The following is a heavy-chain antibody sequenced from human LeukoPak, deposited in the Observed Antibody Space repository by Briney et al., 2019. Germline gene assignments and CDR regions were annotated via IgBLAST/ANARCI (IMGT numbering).Heavy chain of an antibody. D-gene: IGHD5-18*01. Sequence: SVKVSCKASGGTFSSYAISWVRQAPGQGLEWMGGIIPIFGTANYAQKFQGRVTITADESTSTAYMELSSLRSEDTAVYYCARLTGGYSYGQNDYWSQGTLVTVSS. CDR2: IIPIFGTA. V-gene: IGHV1-69*13. CDR3: ARLTGGYSYGQNDY. J-gene: IGHJ4*02. CDR1: GGTFSSYA.